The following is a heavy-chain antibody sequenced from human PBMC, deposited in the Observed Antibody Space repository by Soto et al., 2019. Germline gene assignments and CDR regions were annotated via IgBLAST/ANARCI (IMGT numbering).Heavy chain of an antibody. CDR2: ISWNSAII. D-gene: IGHD3-22*01. Sequence: EVQLEESGGGLVQAGRSLRHSCAASRFTFDDYALHWVRQAPGKGLEWVSGISWNSAIISYADSVKGRFSISRDNAKKYVYLQMDSLRPEDTALYYCVKDFGYYYDYAFDVWGQGTMVTVSP. CDR3: VKDFGYYYDYAFDV. V-gene: IGHV3-9*01. J-gene: IGHJ3*01. CDR1: RFTFDDYA.